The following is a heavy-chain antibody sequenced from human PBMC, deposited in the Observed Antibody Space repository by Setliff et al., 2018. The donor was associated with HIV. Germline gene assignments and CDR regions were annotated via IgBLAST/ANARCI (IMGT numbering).Heavy chain of an antibody. CDR2: IYHTQNT. V-gene: IGHV4-4*02. Sequence: PSETLSLTCAVSGGSINSNDWWSWVRQPPGKGLEWIGEIYHTQNTNYSPSLKSRVTISVDKSKNQFSLKLTSVTAADTAVYYCARGANFWSGYDSWGQGTLVTVSS. D-gene: IGHD3-3*01. J-gene: IGHJ4*02. CDR3: ARGANFWSGYDS. CDR1: GGSINSNDW.